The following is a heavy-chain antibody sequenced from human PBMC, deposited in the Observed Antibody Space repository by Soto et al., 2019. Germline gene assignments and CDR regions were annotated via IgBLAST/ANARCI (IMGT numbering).Heavy chain of an antibody. V-gene: IGHV6-1*01. CDR2: TYYRSKWYN. Sequence: SQTLSLTGTSSSDSVSRNSAAWNWLRQSPSRDLEWLGRTYYRSKWYNDYAVSVKSRITISPDTSTNQFALRLCSVTAADTAMYFCARLDYSNLSSTYYYYIDVWGKGTTVTVSS. D-gene: IGHD4-4*01. CDR3: ARLDYSNLSSTYYYYIDV. CDR1: SDSVSRNSAA. J-gene: IGHJ6*03.